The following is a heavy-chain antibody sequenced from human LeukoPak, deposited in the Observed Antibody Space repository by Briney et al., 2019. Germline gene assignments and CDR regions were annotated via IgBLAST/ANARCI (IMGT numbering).Heavy chain of an antibody. D-gene: IGHD6-19*01. V-gene: IGHV3-7*01. CDR2: IKQDGSEK. CDR1: GFTFSSYW. CDR3: ARDYYEAVAGTIRYYYGMDV. J-gene: IGHJ6*02. Sequence: SGGSLRLSCAASGFTFSSYWMSWVRQAPGKGLEWVANIKQDGSEKYYVDSVKGRFTISRDNAKNSLYLQMNSLRAEDTAVYYCARDYYEAVAGTIRYYYGMDVWGQGTTVTVSS.